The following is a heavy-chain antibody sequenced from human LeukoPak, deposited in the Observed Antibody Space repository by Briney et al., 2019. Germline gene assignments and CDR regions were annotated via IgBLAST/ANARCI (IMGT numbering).Heavy chain of an antibody. D-gene: IGHD2-21*02. V-gene: IGHV3-66*02. CDR3: ARESTAAISRVVFDL. CDR2: IYSVGNT. Sequence: GGSLRLSCGASGFIFSSYDMNWVRQAPGQGLEGVSLIYSVGNTIYADSVKGRFTISRDNSKNTLYLQMNGLRAEDTAVYYCARESTAAISRVVFDLWGQGTMVSVSS. J-gene: IGHJ3*01. CDR1: GFIFSSYD.